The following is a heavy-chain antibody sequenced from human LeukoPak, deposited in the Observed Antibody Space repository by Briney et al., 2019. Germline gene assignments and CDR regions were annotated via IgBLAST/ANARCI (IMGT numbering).Heavy chain of an antibody. Sequence: PGGSLRLSCAASGFTFSSYEMNWVRQAPGKGLEWVSAISGGGGSTYYADSVKGRFTISRDNSKNTLYLQMNSLRAEDTAVYYCVRFSPLVMHIDYWGQGTLVTVSS. CDR3: VRFSPLVMHIDY. CDR1: GFTFSSYE. CDR2: ISGGGGST. V-gene: IGHV3-23*01. D-gene: IGHD3-9*01. J-gene: IGHJ4*02.